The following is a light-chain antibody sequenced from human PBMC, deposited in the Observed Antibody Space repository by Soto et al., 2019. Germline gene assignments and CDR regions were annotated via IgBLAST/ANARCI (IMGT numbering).Light chain of an antibody. V-gene: IGKV1-39*01. CDR1: QIISSY. CDR3: QQSYSTPLT. J-gene: IGKJ4*01. Sequence: DIQMTQSPSSLSASVGDRVTITCRASQIISSYLNWYQQKPGKAPKLLIYAASSLQSGVPSRFSGSGSGTDFTITISSLQPEDFATYYCQQSYSTPLTFGGGTKVEIK. CDR2: AAS.